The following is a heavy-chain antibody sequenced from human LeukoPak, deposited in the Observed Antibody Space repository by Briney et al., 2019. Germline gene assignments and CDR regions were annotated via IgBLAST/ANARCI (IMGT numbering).Heavy chain of an antibody. D-gene: IGHD3-10*01. V-gene: IGHV3-64D*09. CDR2: ISSNGGST. Sequence: PGGSLRLSCSASGFTFSSYAMHWVRQAPGKGLEYVSAISSNGGSTYYADSVRGRFTISRDNSKNTLYLQMSSLRAEDTAVYYCVLSMVRGEAYWGQGTLVTVSS. CDR3: VLSMVRGEAY. J-gene: IGHJ4*02. CDR1: GFTFSSYA.